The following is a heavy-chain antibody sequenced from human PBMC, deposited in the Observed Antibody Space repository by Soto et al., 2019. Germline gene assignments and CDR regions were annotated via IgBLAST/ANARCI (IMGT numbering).Heavy chain of an antibody. CDR1: GGSISSYY. J-gene: IGHJ4*02. Sequence: PSETLSLTCTVSGGSISSYYWSWIRQPPGKGLEWIGYIYYSGSTNYNPSLKSRVTISVDTSKNQFSLKLSSVTAADTAVYYCASTAVAGYYFDYWGQGTLVTVS. D-gene: IGHD6-19*01. CDR2: IYYSGST. CDR3: ASTAVAGYYFDY. V-gene: IGHV4-59*08.